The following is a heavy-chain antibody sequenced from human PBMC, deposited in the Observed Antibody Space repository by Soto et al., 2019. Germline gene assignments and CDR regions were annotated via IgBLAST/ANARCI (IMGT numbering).Heavy chain of an antibody. Sequence: EVQLVESGGGLVQPGGSLRLSCAASGFTFSRFWMHWVRQAPGKGLVWVSRINSDGSTTTYADSVKGRFTISRDIAKNTLYLQMKSLRAEDTAVYYCARGASGSSNWFDPWGQGTLVTVSS. V-gene: IGHV3-74*01. CDR2: INSDGSTT. CDR3: ARGASGSSNWFDP. D-gene: IGHD3-10*01. CDR1: GFTFSRFW. J-gene: IGHJ5*02.